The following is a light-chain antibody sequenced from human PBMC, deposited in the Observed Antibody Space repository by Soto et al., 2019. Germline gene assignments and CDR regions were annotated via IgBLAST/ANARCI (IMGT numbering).Light chain of an antibody. CDR2: GNS. CDR1: SSNIGAGYD. J-gene: IGLJ2*01. Sequence: QSVLTQPPSVSGAPGQRVTISCTGSSSNIGAGYDVHWYQQLPGTAPKLLIYGNSNRPSGVPDRFYGSKSGTSASLAITGLQAEDEADYYCQSYDSSLSGYVVFGGETKLTVL. CDR3: QSYDSSLSGYVV. V-gene: IGLV1-40*01.